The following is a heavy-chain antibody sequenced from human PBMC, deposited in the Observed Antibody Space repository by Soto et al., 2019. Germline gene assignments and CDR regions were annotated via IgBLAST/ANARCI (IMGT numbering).Heavy chain of an antibody. CDR1: GYTFINYY. CDR3: ARDCIGTMGCIGF. V-gene: IGHV1-46*01. CDR2: INPSGGST. J-gene: IGHJ4*02. Sequence: QVQLVQSGAEVKKPGASVKVSCEASGYTFINYYMHWVRQAPGQGLEWMGIINPSGGSTTYAQKFQGRVTMTRDTSTRTVYMELSSLRNEDTALYYCARDCIGTMGCIGFWGQGTLVTVSS. D-gene: IGHD1-7*01.